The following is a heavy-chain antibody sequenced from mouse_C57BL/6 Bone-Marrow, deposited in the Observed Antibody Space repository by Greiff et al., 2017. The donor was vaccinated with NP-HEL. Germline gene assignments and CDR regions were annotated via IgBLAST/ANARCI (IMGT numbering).Heavy chain of an antibody. D-gene: IGHD2-4*01. V-gene: IGHV5-9-1*02. CDR1: GFTFSSYA. CDR3: TRVYDYDEGDYFDY. J-gene: IGHJ2*01. Sequence: EVHLVESGEGLVKPGGSLKLSCAASGFTFSSYAMSWVRQTPEKRLEWVAYISSGGDYIYYADTVKGRFTISRDNARNTLYLQMSSLKSEDTAMYYCTRVYDYDEGDYFDYWGQGTTLTVSS. CDR2: ISSGGDYI.